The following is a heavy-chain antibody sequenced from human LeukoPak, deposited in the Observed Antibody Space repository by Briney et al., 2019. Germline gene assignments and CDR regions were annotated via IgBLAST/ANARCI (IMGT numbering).Heavy chain of an antibody. CDR1: GFPFSSYG. CDR2: IRFDGSNE. D-gene: IGHD3-16*01. CDR3: ARVPSTYAGDYYYYGMDV. J-gene: IGHJ6*02. Sequence: GGSLRLSCAVSGFPFSSYGIHWVRQAPGQGLEWVAFIRFDGSNEAYADSVKGRFTISRDNSKKTLYLQMNSLRAEDTAVYYCARVPSTYAGDYYYYGMDVWGQGTTVTVSS. V-gene: IGHV3-30*02.